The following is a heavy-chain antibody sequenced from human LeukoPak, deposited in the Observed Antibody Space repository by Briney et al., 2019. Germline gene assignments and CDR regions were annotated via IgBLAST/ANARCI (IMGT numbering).Heavy chain of an antibody. CDR3: ARGLSTMVRGVIPQYNWFDP. V-gene: IGHV1-18*04. CDR2: ISAYNGNT. D-gene: IGHD3-10*01. CDR1: GYTFTSYG. Sequence: ASVKVSCKASGYTFTSYGISGVRQAPGQGLEWMGWISAYNGNTNYAQKLQGRVTMTTDTSTSTAYMELRSLRSDDTAVYYCARGLSTMVRGVIPQYNWFDPWGQGTLVTVSS. J-gene: IGHJ5*02.